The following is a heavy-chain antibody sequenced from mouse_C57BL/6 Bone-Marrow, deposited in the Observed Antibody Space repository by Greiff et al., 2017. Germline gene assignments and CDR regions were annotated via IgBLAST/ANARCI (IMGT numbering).Heavy chain of an antibody. J-gene: IGHJ2*01. CDR2: FHPYNDDT. Sequence: VQLQQSGAELVKPGASVKMSCKASGYTFTTYPMEWMKQNPGKSLEWIGNFHPYNDDTKYNEKFKGKDTLTVEKSSSTVYLELSRLTSDVSAVXYCARGGNYGGYYFDYWGQGTTLTVSS. CDR1: GYTFTTYP. D-gene: IGHD2-1*01. V-gene: IGHV1-47*01. CDR3: ARGGNYGGYYFDY.